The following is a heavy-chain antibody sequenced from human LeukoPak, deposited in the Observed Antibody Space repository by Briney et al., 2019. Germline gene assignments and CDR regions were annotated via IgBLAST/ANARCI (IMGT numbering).Heavy chain of an antibody. CDR1: ALILVVYG. CDR3: SKDRGCAAVISRD. CDR2: ISYHASDK. Sequence: GGSLTLSLALSALILVVYGIDAVRQSPGKGLEWVAVISYHASDKFYVDSAKGRFIISRDNSKNTLYLQMNSLRLDDTAVYYCSKDRGCAAVISRDWGQGTLVTVSS. V-gene: IGHV3-30*18. J-gene: IGHJ4*02. D-gene: IGHD2-21*01.